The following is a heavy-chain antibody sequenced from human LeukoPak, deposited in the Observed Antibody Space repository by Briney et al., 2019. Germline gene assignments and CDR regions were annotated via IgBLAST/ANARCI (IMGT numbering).Heavy chain of an antibody. V-gene: IGHV3-33*01. J-gene: IGHJ4*02. CDR1: GFTFSSYG. CDR3: APDHGGY. Sequence: GGSLKLSCAASGFTFSSYGMHWVRQAPGKGLEWVAIIWYDGSNTYYADSVKGRFTISRDNSKNTLYLQMNSLRVEDTAVYYCAPDHGGYWGQGTLVTVSS. CDR2: IWYDGSNT. D-gene: IGHD3-16*01.